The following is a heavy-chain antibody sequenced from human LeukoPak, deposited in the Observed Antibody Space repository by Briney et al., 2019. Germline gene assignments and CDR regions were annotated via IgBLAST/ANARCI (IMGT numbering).Heavy chain of an antibody. CDR2: INPNSGGT. J-gene: IGHJ5*02. CDR1: GYTFTGYY. CDR3: ARVRVYSSRLNWFDP. V-gene: IGHV1-2*02. D-gene: IGHD6-13*01. Sequence: ASVKVSCKASGYTFTGYYMHWVRQAPGQGLEWMGWINPNSGGTNYAQKFQGRVTMTRDTSISTAYMELSRLRSDDTAVYYCARVRVYSSRLNWFDPRGQGTLVTVSS.